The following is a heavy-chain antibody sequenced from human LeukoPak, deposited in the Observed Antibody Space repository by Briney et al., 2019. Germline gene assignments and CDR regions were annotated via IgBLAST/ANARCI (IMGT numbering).Heavy chain of an antibody. J-gene: IGHJ6*02. CDR2: ISGSGGST. Sequence: GGSLRLSCAASGFTFSSYAMSWVRQAPGKGLEWVSAISGSGGSTYYADSVKGRFTISRDNSKNTLYLQINSLRAEDTAVYYCAVGELPYYYYGMDVWGQGTTVTVSS. V-gene: IGHV3-23*01. D-gene: IGHD3-10*01. CDR1: GFTFSSYA. CDR3: AVGELPYYYYGMDV.